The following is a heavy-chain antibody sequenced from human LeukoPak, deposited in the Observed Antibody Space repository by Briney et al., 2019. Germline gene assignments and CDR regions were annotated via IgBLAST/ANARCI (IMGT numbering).Heavy chain of an antibody. CDR3: AKFGTDLIYYHYYMDV. CDR1: GFTLSSYA. Sequence: PGGSLRLSCAASGFTLSSYAMSWVRQAPGKGLEWVSAISGSGGSTYYADSVKGRFTISRDNSKNTLYLQMNGLRAEDTAVYYCAKFGTDLIYYHYYMDVWGKGTTVTVSS. V-gene: IGHV3-23*01. J-gene: IGHJ6*03. CDR2: ISGSGGST. D-gene: IGHD3-10*01.